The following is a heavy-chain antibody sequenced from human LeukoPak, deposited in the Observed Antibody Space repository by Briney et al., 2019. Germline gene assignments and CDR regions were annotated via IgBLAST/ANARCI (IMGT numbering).Heavy chain of an antibody. CDR2: ISGSGGST. CDR1: GFTFSSYA. V-gene: IGHV3-23*01. J-gene: IGHJ4*02. CDR3: AKAQWEPTYFDY. Sequence: GGSLRLSCAASGFTFSSYAMSWVRQAPGKGLEWVSAISGSGGSTYYADSVKGRFTVSRDNSKNTLYLQMNSLRAEDTAVYYCAKAQWEPTYFDYWGQGTLVTVSS. D-gene: IGHD1-26*01.